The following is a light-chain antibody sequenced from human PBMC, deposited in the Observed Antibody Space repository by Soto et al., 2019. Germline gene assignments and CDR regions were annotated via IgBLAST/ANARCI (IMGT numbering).Light chain of an antibody. Sequence: QSVLTQPASVSGSPGQSITTSCTSTSSDVGGYNYVSWYQHHPGKAPKLIIYDVSNRPSGVSIRFSGSKSDNTASLTISGLQPEDEADYHCSSFTTSNTRQIVFGTGTKVTVL. CDR1: SSDVGGYNY. CDR3: SSFTTSNTRQIV. J-gene: IGLJ1*01. V-gene: IGLV2-14*03. CDR2: DVS.